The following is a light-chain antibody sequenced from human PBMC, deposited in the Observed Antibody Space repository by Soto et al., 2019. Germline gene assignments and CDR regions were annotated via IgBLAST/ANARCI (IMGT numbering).Light chain of an antibody. CDR2: DAS. Sequence: ILMTQSTATLSVSPGERATLSCRASQSVSNNLAWYQQKPGQAPRLLIYDASTRATGIPARFSGSGSGTEVTLTISGLQSEVFAFYYCQQYNNGPPWTFGQGTKVEIK. CDR1: QSVSNN. CDR3: QQYNNGPPWT. V-gene: IGKV3-15*01. J-gene: IGKJ1*01.